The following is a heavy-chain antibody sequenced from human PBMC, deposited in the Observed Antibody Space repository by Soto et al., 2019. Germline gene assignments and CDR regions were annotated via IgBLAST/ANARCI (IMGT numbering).Heavy chain of an antibody. CDR3: ARFYSYGHRDNWFDP. CDR2: IDPSDSYT. CDR1: GYSFTSYW. D-gene: IGHD5-18*01. J-gene: IGHJ5*02. V-gene: IGHV5-10-1*01. Sequence: PGESLKISCKGSGYSFTSYWISWVRQMPGKGLEWMGRIDPSDSYTNYSPSFQGHVTISADKSISTAYLQWSSLKASDTAMYYCARFYSYGHRDNWFDPWGQGTLVTVSS.